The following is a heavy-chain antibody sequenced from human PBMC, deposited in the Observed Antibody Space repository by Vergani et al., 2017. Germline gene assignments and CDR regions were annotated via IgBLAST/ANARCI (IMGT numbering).Heavy chain of an antibody. J-gene: IGHJ4*02. V-gene: IGHV3-15*01. CDR1: GFTFSNAW. CDR3: TTQYYDFWSGYPYRYFDY. CDR2: IKSKTDGGTT. D-gene: IGHD3-3*01. Sequence: EVQLVESGGGLVKPGGSLRLSCAASGFTFSNAWMSWVRQAPGKGLEWVGRIKSKTDGGTTDYAAPVKGRFTISRDESKNTLYLQMNSLKTEDTAVYYCTTQYYDFWSGYPYRYFDYWGQGTLVTVSS.